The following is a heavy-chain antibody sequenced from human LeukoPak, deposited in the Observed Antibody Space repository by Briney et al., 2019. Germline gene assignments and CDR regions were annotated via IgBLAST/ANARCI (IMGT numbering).Heavy chain of an antibody. J-gene: IGHJ4*02. V-gene: IGHV3-23*01. CDR1: GFTVSSNY. CDR2: ISGSGGST. CDR3: AKILYDSSGYRWGNDY. Sequence: GGSLRLSCAASGFTVSSNYMSWVRQAPGKGLEWVSAISGSGGSTYYADSVKGRFTISRDNSKNTLYLQMNSLRAEDTAVYYCAKILYDSSGYRWGNDYWGQGTLVTVSS. D-gene: IGHD3-22*01.